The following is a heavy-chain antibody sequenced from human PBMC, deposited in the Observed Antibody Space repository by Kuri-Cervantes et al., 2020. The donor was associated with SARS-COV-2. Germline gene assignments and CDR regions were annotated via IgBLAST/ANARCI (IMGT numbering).Heavy chain of an antibody. CDR1: GGSISSSSYY. D-gene: IGHD2-15*01. J-gene: IGHJ4*02. Sequence: CTVSGGSISSSSYYWGWIREPPGKGLEWIGSIYYSGTTYYNPSLRSRVTISVDTTKDQFSLNLSSVTAADTSVYYCARAAGHCSSGSCYSGGGYWGQGTLVTVSS. CDR3: ARAAGHCSSGSCYSGGGY. V-gene: IGHV4-39*07. CDR2: IYYSGTT.